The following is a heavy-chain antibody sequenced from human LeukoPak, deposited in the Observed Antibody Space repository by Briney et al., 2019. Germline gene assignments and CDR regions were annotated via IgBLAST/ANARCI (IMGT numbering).Heavy chain of an antibody. Sequence: GGSLRLSCAASGFTFSSYGMHWVRQAPGKGLEWVAFIRYDGSNKYYADSVKGRFTISRDNSKNTLYLQMNSLRAEDTAVYYCARALRLPMVRGPRHATRAGFDYWGQGTLVTVSS. D-gene: IGHD3-10*01. J-gene: IGHJ4*02. V-gene: IGHV3-30*02. CDR3: ARALRLPMVRGPRHATRAGFDY. CDR1: GFTFSSYG. CDR2: IRYDGSNK.